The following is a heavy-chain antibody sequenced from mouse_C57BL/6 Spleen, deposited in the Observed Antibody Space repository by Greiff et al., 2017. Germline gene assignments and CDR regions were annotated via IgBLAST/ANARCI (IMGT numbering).Heavy chain of an antibody. V-gene: IGHV3-6*01. D-gene: IGHD3-2*02. CDR2: ISYDGSN. Sequence: EVQLQESGPGLVKPSQSLSLTCSVTGYSITSGYYWNWIRQFPGNKLEWMGYISYDGSNNYNPSLKNPISITRDTSKNQFFLKLNSVTTEDTATYYCAREAQAFDYWGQGTSVTVSS. CDR1: GYSITSGYY. CDR3: AREAQAFDY. J-gene: IGHJ4*01.